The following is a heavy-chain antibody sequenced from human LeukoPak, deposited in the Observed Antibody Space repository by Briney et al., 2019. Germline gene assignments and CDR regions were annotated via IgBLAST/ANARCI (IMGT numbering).Heavy chain of an antibody. CDR2: ISGSGGDT. CDR1: GFTFSSIA. D-gene: IGHD1-26*01. CDR3: AKDLGRYRNNFFDY. V-gene: IGHV3-23*01. Sequence: GGSLRLSCAASGFTFSSIAMSWVRQAPDKGLEWVSTISGSGGDTYYADSVKGWFTISRDDSKNTLYLQMNSLRADDTAVYYCAKDLGRYRNNFFDYWGQGNLVTVSS. J-gene: IGHJ4*02.